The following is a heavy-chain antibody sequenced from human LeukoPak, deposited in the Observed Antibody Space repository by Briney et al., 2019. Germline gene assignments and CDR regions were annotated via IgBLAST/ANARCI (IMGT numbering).Heavy chain of an antibody. J-gene: IGHJ4*02. CDR2: IKEDGSEK. D-gene: IGHD3-10*01. CDR3: AKDGEGYS. CDR1: GFTFNRAW. V-gene: IGHV3-7*01. Sequence: GGSLRLSCAASGFTFNRAWMSRVRQTPEKRLEFVANIKEDGSEKYYVDSVKGRFTISRDNTKNSLYLQMDSLRVDDTAIYYCAKDGEGYSRGQGTLVTVSS.